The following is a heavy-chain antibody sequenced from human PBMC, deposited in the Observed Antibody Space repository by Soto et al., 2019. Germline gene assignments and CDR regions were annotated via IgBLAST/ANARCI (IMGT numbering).Heavy chain of an antibody. D-gene: IGHD1-26*01. J-gene: IGHJ6*02. Sequence: SETLSLTCSVSRGSVSSGSYYWNWIRQPPGKGLEWLGYIYYSGSTNYNPSLTSRVTISLDTSKSQFSLRLSSVTSADTAVYYCARVYRRPRTYIYGMEVCGQRTTGTVSS. V-gene: IGHV4-61*01. CDR2: IYYSGST. CDR1: RGSVSSGSYY. CDR3: ARVYRRPRTYIYGMEV.